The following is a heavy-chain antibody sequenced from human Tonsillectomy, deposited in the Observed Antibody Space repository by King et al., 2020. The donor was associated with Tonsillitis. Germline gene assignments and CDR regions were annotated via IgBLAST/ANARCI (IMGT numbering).Heavy chain of an antibody. CDR2: IWYDGSNK. V-gene: IGHV3-33*01. J-gene: IGHJ4*02. Sequence: VQLVESGGGVVQPGRSLRLSCAASGFTFSSYGMHWVRQAPGKGLEWVAVIWYDGSNKYYADSVKGRFTISRDNSKNTLYLQMNSLRAEDTAGYYCARGYYYGSGSYYLPFRYWGQGTLVTVSS. CDR1: GFTFSSYG. CDR3: ARGYYYGSGSYYLPFRY. D-gene: IGHD3-10*01.